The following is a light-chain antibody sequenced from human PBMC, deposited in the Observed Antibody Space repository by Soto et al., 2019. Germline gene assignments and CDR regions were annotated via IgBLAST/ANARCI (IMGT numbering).Light chain of an antibody. CDR1: QSVSSSY. J-gene: IGKJ1*01. Sequence: EIVLTQSPGTLSLSPGERATFSCRASQSVSSSYIAWYQQKRGQAPRRLIYGASIRATGIPDRFSGSGSGTDFTLTISRLEPEDVALYYCQQYHTSPLTFGQGNKVEIK. CDR3: QQYHTSPLT. CDR2: GAS. V-gene: IGKV3-20*01.